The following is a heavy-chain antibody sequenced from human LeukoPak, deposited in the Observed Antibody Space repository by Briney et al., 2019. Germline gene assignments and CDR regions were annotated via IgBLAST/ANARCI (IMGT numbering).Heavy chain of an antibody. Sequence: SETLSLTCTVSGGSIRSYLWSWIRQPPGKGLEWIGYIYYSGSTNYNPSLKSRVTILVDTSKNQFSLKVSSVSAADTAVYYCARGQYSGSCFDDWGQGSLVTVSS. CDR3: ARGQYSGSCFDD. D-gene: IGHD1-26*01. CDR1: GGSIRSYL. CDR2: IYYSGST. V-gene: IGHV4-59*01. J-gene: IGHJ4*02.